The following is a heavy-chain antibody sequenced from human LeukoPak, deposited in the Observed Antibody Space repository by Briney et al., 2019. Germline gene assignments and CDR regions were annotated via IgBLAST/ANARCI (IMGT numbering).Heavy chain of an antibody. CDR1: GGSTINYY. J-gene: IGHJ4*02. CDR2: IYYSGST. Sequence: SETLSLTCTVSGGSTINYYWNWIRQPPGQGLEWIGYIYYSGSTNYNPSLKSRVTISVDTSKKQVSLKLSSMTAADTAVYYCAREESITRTFDYWGQGALVTVSS. CDR3: AREESITRTFDY. D-gene: IGHD3-10*01. V-gene: IGHV4-59*01.